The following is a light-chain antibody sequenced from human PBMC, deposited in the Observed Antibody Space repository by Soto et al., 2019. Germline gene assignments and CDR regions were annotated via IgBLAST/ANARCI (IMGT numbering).Light chain of an antibody. Sequence: QSALTHPASVSGSPGQSITISCTGTSNDVGGYDYVSWYQHHPGKAPKLMIYEVSDRPSGVSNRFSGSKSGNTASLTISGLQAEDEADYYCSSYTGSSTRYVFGTGTKLTVL. V-gene: IGLV2-14*01. CDR1: SNDVGGYDY. J-gene: IGLJ1*01. CDR2: EVS. CDR3: SSYTGSSTRYV.